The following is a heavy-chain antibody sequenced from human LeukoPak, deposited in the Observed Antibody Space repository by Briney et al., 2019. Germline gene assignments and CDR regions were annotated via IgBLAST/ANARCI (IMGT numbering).Heavy chain of an antibody. CDR1: GGSISSSSYY. CDR2: VYYSGST. V-gene: IGHV4-39*01. J-gene: IGHJ4*02. CDR3: ATSLEWLLPFDY. Sequence: SETLSLTCTVSGGSISSSSYYWGWIRQPPGKGLEWIGYVYYSGSTDYIPSLKSRVTMSIDTSKNQFSLKLSSVTAADTAVYYCATSLEWLLPFDYWGQGTLVTVSS. D-gene: IGHD3-3*01.